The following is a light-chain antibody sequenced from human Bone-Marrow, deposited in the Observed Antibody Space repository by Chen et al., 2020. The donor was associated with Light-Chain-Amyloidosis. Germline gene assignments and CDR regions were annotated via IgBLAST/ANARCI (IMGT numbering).Light chain of an antibody. CDR1: SGSIATNY. J-gene: IGLJ3*02. CDR2: EED. Sequence: NFMLTQPHSASESPGNTVIISCTLSSGSIATNYAQWYQQRPGSSPTTVIYEEDQRPSGVPDRFSGSIDKSSNSASLTISGLKTEDEADYYCQSYQGSSLGVFGGGTKLTVL. CDR3: QSYQGSSLGV. V-gene: IGLV6-57*01.